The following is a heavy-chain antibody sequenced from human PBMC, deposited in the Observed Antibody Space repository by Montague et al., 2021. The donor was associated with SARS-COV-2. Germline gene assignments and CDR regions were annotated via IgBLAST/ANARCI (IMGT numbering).Heavy chain of an antibody. CDR3: ARHGKTRIAMIVVVISYFDY. D-gene: IGHD3-22*01. Sequence: SETLSLTCTVSGASISSSSYYWGWIRQPPGKGLEWIGSIYYSGSTYYXPSLKSRVTISVDTSKNQFSLKLSSVTAADTAVYYCARHGKTRIAMIVVVISYFDYWGQGTLVTVSS. CDR1: GASISSSSYY. V-gene: IGHV4-39*01. CDR2: IYYSGST. J-gene: IGHJ4*02.